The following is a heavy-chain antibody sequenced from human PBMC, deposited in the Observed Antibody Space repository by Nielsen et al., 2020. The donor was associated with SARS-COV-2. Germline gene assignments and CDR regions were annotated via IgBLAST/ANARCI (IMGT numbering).Heavy chain of an antibody. CDR3: ARGTTHDYFDY. V-gene: IGHV4-39*07. J-gene: IGHJ4*02. D-gene: IGHD4-17*01. CDR1: GGSISSSSYY. Sequence: ESLKISCTVSGGSISSSSYYWGWIRQPPGKGLEWIGSIYYSGSTYYNPSLKSRVTISVDTSKNQLSLKLSSVTAADTAVYYCARGTTHDYFDYWGQGTLVTVSS. CDR2: IYYSGST.